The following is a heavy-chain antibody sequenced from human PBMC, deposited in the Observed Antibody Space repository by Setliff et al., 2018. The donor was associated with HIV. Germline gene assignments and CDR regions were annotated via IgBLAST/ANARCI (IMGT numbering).Heavy chain of an antibody. CDR2: NDLDSRAI. V-gene: IGHV3-48*04. Sequence: GGSLRLSCAASGFTFSSFAMNWVRPAPGKGLEWISYNDLDSRAIYYADSVRGRFTISRDNAKNSLYLQMNSLRAEDTAVYYCARESVLLLWFGELKDYYGMDVWGQGTTVTVSS. J-gene: IGHJ6*02. CDR3: ARESVLLLWFGELKDYYGMDV. D-gene: IGHD3-10*01. CDR1: GFTFSSFA.